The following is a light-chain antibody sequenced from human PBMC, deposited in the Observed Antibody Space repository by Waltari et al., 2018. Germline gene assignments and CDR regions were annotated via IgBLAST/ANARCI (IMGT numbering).Light chain of an antibody. CDR1: QSIIHASNNKNY. J-gene: IGKJ3*01. Sequence: DIVMTQSPASLAVSLGERVPINCKSSQSIIHASNNKNYLAWYQQKAGQPPKLLIYWASSREFGVPKRFSGTGSGTDFTLTISSMEAEDVAIYFCQQYYSMPLTFGPGTTVEI. CDR3: QQYYSMPLT. CDR2: WAS. V-gene: IGKV4-1*01.